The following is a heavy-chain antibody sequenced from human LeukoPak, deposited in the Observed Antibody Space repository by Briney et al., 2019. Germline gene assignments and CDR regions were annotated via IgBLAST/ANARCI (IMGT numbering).Heavy chain of an antibody. CDR2: IYSGGST. CDR1: GFIVSSNY. CDR3: ARDLEWTTVTSA. V-gene: IGHV3-53*01. Sequence: GGSLRLSCAASGFIVSSNYMSWVRLAPGKGLEWVSVIYSGGSTFYADSVKGRFNISRDNSKNTLYLQMNSLRAEDTAVYYCARDLEWTTVTSAWGQGTLVTVSS. D-gene: IGHD4-17*01. J-gene: IGHJ5*02.